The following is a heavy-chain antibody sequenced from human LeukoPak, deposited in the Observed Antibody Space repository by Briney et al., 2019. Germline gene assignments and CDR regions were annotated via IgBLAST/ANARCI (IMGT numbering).Heavy chain of an antibody. CDR1: GFTFSSYA. CDR3: AKGTNYYDTFDAFDI. J-gene: IGHJ3*02. CDR2: ISGSGGST. D-gene: IGHD3-22*01. Sequence: GGSLRLSCAASGFTFSSYAMSWVRQAPGKGLEWVSVISGSGGSTYYADSVKGRFTISRDNYKNTLYLQMNSLRAEDTAVYYCAKGTNYYDTFDAFDIWGQGTMVTVSS. V-gene: IGHV3-23*01.